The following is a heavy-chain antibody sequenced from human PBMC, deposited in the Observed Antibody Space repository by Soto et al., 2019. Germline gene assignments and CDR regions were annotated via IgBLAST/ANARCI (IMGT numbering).Heavy chain of an antibody. CDR2: ISGSGGST. CDR1: GFTFSSYA. J-gene: IGHJ4*02. V-gene: IGHV3-23*01. Sequence: EVQLLESGGGLVQPGGSLRLSCAASGFTFSSYAMSWVRQAPGKGLEWVSAISGSGGSTYYADSVKGRFTISRDNSKNTLYLQMNSLRAEDTAVYYCAKDRITMIVVVTDFDYWGQGTLVTVSP. D-gene: IGHD3-22*01. CDR3: AKDRITMIVVVTDFDY.